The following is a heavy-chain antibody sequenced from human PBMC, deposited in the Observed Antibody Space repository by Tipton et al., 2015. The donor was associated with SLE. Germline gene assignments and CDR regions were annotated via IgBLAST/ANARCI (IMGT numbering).Heavy chain of an antibody. CDR2: IYESGNT. V-gene: IGHV4-59*01. CDR3: ARDDPAMEGGFDV. CDR1: GGSLSSYY. Sequence: TLSLTCSVSGGSLSSYYWSWIRQPPGKGLEWIGYIYESGNTNYNSSLKSRVTMSEDTSKNQFSLKLRSVTAADTAVDYCARDDPAMEGGFDVWGQGTMVLVSS. J-gene: IGHJ3*01. D-gene: IGHD3-16*01.